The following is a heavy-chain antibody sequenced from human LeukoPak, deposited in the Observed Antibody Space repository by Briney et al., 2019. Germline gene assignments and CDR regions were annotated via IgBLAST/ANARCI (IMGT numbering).Heavy chain of an antibody. CDR2: ISGSGGST. V-gene: IGHV3-23*01. CDR1: GFTFSSYA. J-gene: IGHJ5*02. CDR3: AKFGSSSWYQPNWFDP. D-gene: IGHD6-13*01. Sequence: QAGGSLRLSCAASGFTFSSYAMSWVRQAPGKGLEWVSAISGSGGSTYYADSVKGRFTISRDNSKNTLYLQMNSLRAEDTAVYYCAKFGSSSWYQPNWFDPWGQGTLVTVSS.